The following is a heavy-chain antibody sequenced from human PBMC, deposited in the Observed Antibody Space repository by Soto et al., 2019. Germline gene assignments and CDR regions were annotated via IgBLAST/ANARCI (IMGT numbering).Heavy chain of an antibody. CDR3: AHKGGGDRILDY. V-gene: IGHV2-5*02. D-gene: IGHD3-16*01. CDR1: GFSLSTSGVG. J-gene: IGHJ4*02. CDR2: IYWDDDK. Sequence: QITLKESGPTLVKPTQTLTLTCTFSGFSLSTSGVGVGWIRQPPGKALEWLALIYWDDDKRYSPSLKSRLTIPKDPPKNQVVLKMANMDPGDTAPYYCAHKGGGDRILDYWGQGTLVTVSS.